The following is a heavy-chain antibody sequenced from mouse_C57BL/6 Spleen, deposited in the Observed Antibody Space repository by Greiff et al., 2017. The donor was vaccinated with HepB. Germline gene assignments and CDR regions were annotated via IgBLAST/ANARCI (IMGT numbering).Heavy chain of an antibody. CDR3: ASGAAQAPFAY. CDR1: GFSLTSYG. D-gene: IGHD3-2*02. J-gene: IGHJ3*01. CDR2: IWGVGST. Sequence: VNVVESGPGLVAPSQSLSITCTVSGFSLTSYGVDWVRQSPGKGLEWLGVIWGVGSTNYNSALKSRLSISKDNSKSQVFLKMNSLQTDDTAMYYCASGAAQAPFAYWGQGTLVTVSA. V-gene: IGHV2-6*01.